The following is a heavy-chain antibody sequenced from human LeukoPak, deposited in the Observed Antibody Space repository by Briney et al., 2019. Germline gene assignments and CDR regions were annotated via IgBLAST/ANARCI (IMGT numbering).Heavy chain of an antibody. D-gene: IGHD5-18*01. CDR1: GITFSKAW. CDR2: IKSKTDGGTT. Sequence: GGSLRLSSVASGITFSKAWMSWVRQAPGKGLEWVGRIKSKTDGGTTDYAAPVEGRFTISRDDSKNTLYLQMNSLRTEDTAVYYCIIDGFLQRWFFDYWGQGTLVTVSS. V-gene: IGHV3-15*01. CDR3: IIDGFLQRWFFDY. J-gene: IGHJ4*02.